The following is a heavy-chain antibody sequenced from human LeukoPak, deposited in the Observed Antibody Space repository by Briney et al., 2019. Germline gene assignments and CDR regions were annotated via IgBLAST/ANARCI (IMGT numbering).Heavy chain of an antibody. CDR3: AKQTRYDSPAGGRGFDY. J-gene: IGHJ4*02. Sequence: GGSLRLSCAASGFIFDNFAMSWVRQAPGKGLEWVSTITGSGGNTYYADSVEGRFTISRDNSKNTLFLEMSSLRAEDTAVYYCAKQTRYDSPAGGRGFDYWGQGTLVTVSS. CDR1: GFIFDNFA. D-gene: IGHD3-22*01. V-gene: IGHV3-23*01. CDR2: ITGSGGNT.